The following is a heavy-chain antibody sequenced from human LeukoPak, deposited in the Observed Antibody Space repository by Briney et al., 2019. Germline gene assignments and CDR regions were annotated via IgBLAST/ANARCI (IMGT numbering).Heavy chain of an antibody. V-gene: IGHV3-66*01. CDR2: IYSGGST. Sequence: PGGSLRLSCAASGFTFSSFPMGWVRQAPGKGLEWVSVIYSGGSTYYADSVKGRFTISRDNSKNTLYLQMNSLRAEDTAVYYCARGGPGFDYWGQGTLVTVSS. CDR1: GFTFSSFP. J-gene: IGHJ4*02. CDR3: ARGGPGFDY. D-gene: IGHD1-14*01.